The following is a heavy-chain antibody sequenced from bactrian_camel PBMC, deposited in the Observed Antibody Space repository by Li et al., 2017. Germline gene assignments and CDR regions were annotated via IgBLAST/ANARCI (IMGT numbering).Heavy chain of an antibody. D-gene: IGHD7*01. V-gene: IGHV3S1*01. CDR1: GYTYSSNC. J-gene: IGHJ4*01. Sequence: HVQLVESGGGSVQAGGSLRLSCAASGYTYSSNCMGWFRQTPGKRREGVAVLSVDGTTNYADSVKGRFTISRDNAKNTLYLQLNSLRTEDTAMYYCAVATTTYSPVFGQGTQVTVS. CDR2: LSVDGTT.